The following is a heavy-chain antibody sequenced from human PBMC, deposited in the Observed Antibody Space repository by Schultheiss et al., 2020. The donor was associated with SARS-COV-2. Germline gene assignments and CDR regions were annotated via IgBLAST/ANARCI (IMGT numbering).Heavy chain of an antibody. J-gene: IGHJ6*02. CDR3: ARVGIAVAGTDYYYGMDV. CDR2: IWYDGSNK. V-gene: IGHV3-33*01. CDR1: GFTFSSYG. Sequence: GGSLRLSCAASGFTFSSYGMHWVRQAPGKGLEWVAVIWYDGSNKYYADSVKGRFTISRDNSKNTLYLQMNSLRAEDTAVYYCARVGIAVAGTDYYYGMDVWGQGTTVTVSS. D-gene: IGHD6-19*01.